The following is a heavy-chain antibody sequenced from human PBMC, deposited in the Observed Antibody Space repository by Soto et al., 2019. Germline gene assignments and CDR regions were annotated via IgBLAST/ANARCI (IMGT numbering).Heavy chain of an antibody. J-gene: IGHJ4*02. CDR3: AREVQPVVGHEYDC. V-gene: IGHV3-21*01. Sequence: EVQLVESGGDLVKPGGSLRLSCAVSGFTFSSCTMNWVRQAPGKGLEWVSSVSGGGTTYYADSVKGRFTISRDNARNSLYLQMDSLRTEDTAVYYCAREVQPVVGHEYDCWGQGTLVTVSS. D-gene: IGHD1-1*01. CDR2: VSGGGTT. CDR1: GFTFSSCT.